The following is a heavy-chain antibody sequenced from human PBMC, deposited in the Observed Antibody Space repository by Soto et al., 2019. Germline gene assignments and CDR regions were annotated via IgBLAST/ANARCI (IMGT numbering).Heavy chain of an antibody. J-gene: IGHJ4*02. D-gene: IGHD3-10*01. Sequence: GGSLRLSCAASGFTFDDYAMHWVRQAPGKGLEWVSGISWNSGSIGYADSVKGRFTISRDNAKNSLYLQMNSLRAEDTALYYCAKDSTVLWFGEGFVLDYWGQGTLVTVSS. CDR1: GFTFDDYA. CDR3: AKDSTVLWFGEGFVLDY. V-gene: IGHV3-9*01. CDR2: ISWNSGSI.